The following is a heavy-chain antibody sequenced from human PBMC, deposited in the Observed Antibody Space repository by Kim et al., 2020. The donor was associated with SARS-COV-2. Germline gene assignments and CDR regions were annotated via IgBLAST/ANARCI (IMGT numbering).Heavy chain of an antibody. CDR3: VRDWGH. D-gene: IGHD3-16*01. CDR1: GFTFSDFW. CDR2: LNPDGTIT. Sequence: GGSLRLSCAASGFTFSDFWMYWLRQAPGKGPVYISRLNPDGTITDYAYSVRGRLTISRDNAKNTLYLQMNSLRVEDTAVYYCVRDWGHWGQGALVTVSS. V-gene: IGHV3-74*01. J-gene: IGHJ4*02.